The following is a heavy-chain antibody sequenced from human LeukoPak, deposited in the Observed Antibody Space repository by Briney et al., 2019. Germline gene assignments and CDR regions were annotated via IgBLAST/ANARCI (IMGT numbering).Heavy chain of an antibody. V-gene: IGHV1-18*01. CDR3: ARGRSSGWYPEGYFDY. CDR1: GYTFTSYG. Sequence: ASVKVSCKASGYTFTSYGISWVRQAPGQGLEWMGWISAYNGNTNYAQKLQGRVTMTTDTSTSTAYMELRSLRSDDTAVYYCARGRSSGWYPEGYFDYWGQGTLVTVSS. J-gene: IGHJ4*02. D-gene: IGHD6-19*01. CDR2: ISAYNGNT.